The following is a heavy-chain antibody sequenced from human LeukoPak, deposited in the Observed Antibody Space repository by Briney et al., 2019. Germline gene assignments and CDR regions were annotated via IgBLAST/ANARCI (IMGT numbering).Heavy chain of an antibody. CDR2: INPSGGST. D-gene: IGHD3-10*01. CDR1: GYTFTSYY. J-gene: IGHJ6*02. CDR3: ARVESRGLITMVRGVIYGMDV. Sequence: ASVKLSCKASGYTFTSYYMHWVRQAPGQGLEWMGIINPSGGSTSYAQKFQGRVTMTRDTSTSTVYMELSSLRSEDTAVYYCARVESRGLITMVRGVIYGMDVWGQGTTVTVSS. V-gene: IGHV1-46*03.